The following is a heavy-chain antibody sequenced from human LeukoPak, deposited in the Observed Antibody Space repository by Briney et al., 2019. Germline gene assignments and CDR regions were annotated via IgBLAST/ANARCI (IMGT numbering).Heavy chain of an antibody. CDR2: IIGSGRNT. CDR3: ATNYYDSSGDYPDFDY. D-gene: IGHD3-22*01. Sequence: GGSLRLSCAASGFAFSSYAMNWVRQTSVKGLEWVSTIIGSGRNTYYADSVKGRFTISRDNSKNTLYLQMTTLRAEDTAVYFCATNYYDSSGDYPDFDYWGQGALVTVSS. J-gene: IGHJ4*02. V-gene: IGHV3-23*01. CDR1: GFAFSSYA.